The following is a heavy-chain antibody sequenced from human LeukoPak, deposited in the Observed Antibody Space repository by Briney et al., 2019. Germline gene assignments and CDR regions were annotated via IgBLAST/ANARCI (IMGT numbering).Heavy chain of an antibody. CDR3: ARVQRGYSYNPLGYYYYYMDV. Sequence: GGSLRLSCAASGFTFSSYAMSWVRQAPGKGLEWVSAISGSGGSTYYADSVKGRFTISRDNSKNSLYLQMNSLRAEDTAVYYCARVQRGYSYNPLGYYYYYMDVWGKGTTVTVSS. CDR1: GFTFSSYA. V-gene: IGHV3-23*01. CDR2: ISGSGGST. D-gene: IGHD5-18*01. J-gene: IGHJ6*03.